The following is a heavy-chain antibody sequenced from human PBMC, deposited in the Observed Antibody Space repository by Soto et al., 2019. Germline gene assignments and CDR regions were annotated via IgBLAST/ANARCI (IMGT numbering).Heavy chain of an antibody. J-gene: IGHJ6*02. CDR1: GGSFSGYY. Sequence: SETLSLTCAVYGGSFSGYYWSWIRQPPGKGLEWIGEINHSGSTNYNPSLKSRVTISVDTSKNQFSLKLSSVTAADTAVYYCAGGGYYDSSGYYYYYYGMDVWGQGTTVTVSS. CDR3: AGGGYYDSSGYYYYYYGMDV. V-gene: IGHV4-34*01. CDR2: INHSGST. D-gene: IGHD3-22*01.